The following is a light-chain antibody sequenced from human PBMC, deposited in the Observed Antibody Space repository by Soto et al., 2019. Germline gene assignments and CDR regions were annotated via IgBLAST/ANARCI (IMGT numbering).Light chain of an antibody. CDR2: DVS. J-gene: IGLJ2*01. CDR1: SGDVGSYNF. Sequence: QSALTQPASVSGSPGQSIAISCTGTSGDVGSYNFVSGYQQHPGKAPKLMIYDVSARPPGVSNRFSGSKSGNTASLTISGLQAEDEADYYCSSYSSTSTLVFGGGTQLTVL. CDR3: SSYSSTSTLV. V-gene: IGLV2-14*01.